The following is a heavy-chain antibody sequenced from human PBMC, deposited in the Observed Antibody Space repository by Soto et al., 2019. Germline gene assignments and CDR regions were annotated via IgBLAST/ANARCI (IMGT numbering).Heavy chain of an antibody. V-gene: IGHV5-51*01. CDR3: ARHFSTLGGMATSHFDL. J-gene: IGHJ4*02. CDR1: GYTFTTHW. D-gene: IGHD3-16*01. Sequence: PGESLKISCKGSGYTFTTHWIGWVRQMPGKGLEWMGIIYPGDSDTRYSPTFRGQVTISADKSIHTAYLHWSRMEASDTAIYFCARHFSTLGGMATSHFDLWGQGTQVTVSS. CDR2: IYPGDSDT.